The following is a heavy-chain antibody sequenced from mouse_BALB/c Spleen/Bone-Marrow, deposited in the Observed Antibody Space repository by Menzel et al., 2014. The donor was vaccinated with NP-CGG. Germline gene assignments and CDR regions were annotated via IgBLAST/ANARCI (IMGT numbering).Heavy chain of an antibody. V-gene: IGHV14-3*02. CDR1: GFNVKDTY. CDR2: IDPANGNT. D-gene: IGHD2-14*01. Sequence: DVQLQESGAELVKPGASVKLSCTASGFNVKDTYMHWVKQRPEQSLEWIGRIDPANGNTKYDPKFQGKATITADTSSNTAYLQLSSLTSEDTAVYYCASYRYAWYFDVWGAGTTVTVSS. J-gene: IGHJ1*01. CDR3: ASYRYAWYFDV.